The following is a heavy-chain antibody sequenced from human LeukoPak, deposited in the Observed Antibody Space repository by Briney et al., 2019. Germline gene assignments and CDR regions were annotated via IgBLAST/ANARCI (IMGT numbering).Heavy chain of an antibody. J-gene: IGHJ4*02. D-gene: IGHD4-23*01. V-gene: IGHV4-4*02. CDR3: LHGGNSGDWVY. CDR2: IFHNENA. Sequence: SETLSLTCTVSGGSISSSTNWWSWVRQPPGKGLEWIGEIFHNENANYNPSLRSRVNMSVDKSKNQFSLRLSSVTAADTAVYYCLHGGNSGDWVYWVQGTLVTVSS. CDR1: GGSISSSTNW.